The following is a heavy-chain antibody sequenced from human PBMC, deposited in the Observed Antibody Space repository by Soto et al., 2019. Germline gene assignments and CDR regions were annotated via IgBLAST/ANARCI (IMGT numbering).Heavy chain of an antibody. CDR2: ISGSAATT. CDR1: GFTFSSYA. J-gene: IGHJ6*03. V-gene: IGHV3-23*01. D-gene: IGHD2-15*01. CDR3: ARGPRYCSGYSCDYYMDV. Sequence: EVQLLESGGGLVQPGGSLRLSCAASGFTFSSYAMSWVLQAPGKGLEWVSAISGSAATTFYADSVKGRFTVSRDNSKNTLYLQMNSLRAEDTAVYYCARGPRYCSGYSCDYYMDVWGKGTTVTVSS.